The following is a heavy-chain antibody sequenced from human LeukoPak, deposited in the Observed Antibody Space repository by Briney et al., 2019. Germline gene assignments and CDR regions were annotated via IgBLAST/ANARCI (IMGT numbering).Heavy chain of an antibody. D-gene: IGHD3-22*01. Sequence: SETLSLTCTVSGGSISSGDYYWSWIRQPPGKGLEWIGYIYYSGSTYYNPSLKSRVTISVDTSKNQFSLKLSSVTAADTAVYYCARKTYYYDSSGYAHAFDIWGQGTMVTVSS. J-gene: IGHJ3*02. CDR2: IYYSGST. CDR1: GGSISSGDYY. CDR3: ARKTYYYDSSGYAHAFDI. V-gene: IGHV4-30-4*01.